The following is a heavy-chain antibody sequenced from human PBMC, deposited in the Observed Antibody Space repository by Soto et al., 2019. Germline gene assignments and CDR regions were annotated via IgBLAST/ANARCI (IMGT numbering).Heavy chain of an antibody. CDR3: ARRYGPGFDY. J-gene: IGHJ4*02. V-gene: IGHV4-39*01. CDR2: IYYSGST. CDR1: GGSISSSSYF. Sequence: SETLSLTCSVSGGSISSSSYFWGWIRQPPGKGLEWIGSIYYSGSTYYNPSLKSRVTVSVDTSKNQFSLKLSSVTAADTAVYYCARRYGPGFDYWGQGNLVTVSS. D-gene: IGHD4-17*01.